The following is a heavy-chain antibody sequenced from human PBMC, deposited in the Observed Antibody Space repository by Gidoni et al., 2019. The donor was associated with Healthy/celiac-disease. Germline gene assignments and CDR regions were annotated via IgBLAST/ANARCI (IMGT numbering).Heavy chain of an antibody. J-gene: IGHJ6*02. CDR2: IIPIFGTA. V-gene: IGHV1-69*06. CDR1: GGTFSSYA. D-gene: IGHD3-3*01. CDR3: ARGRFLEWLLFDGGMDV. Sequence: QVQLVQSGAEVKKPGSSVKVSCKASGGTFSSYAISWVRQAPGQGLEWMGGIIPIFGTANYAQKFQGRVTITADKSTSTAYMELSSLRSEDTAVYYCARGRFLEWLLFDGGMDVWGQGTTVTVSS.